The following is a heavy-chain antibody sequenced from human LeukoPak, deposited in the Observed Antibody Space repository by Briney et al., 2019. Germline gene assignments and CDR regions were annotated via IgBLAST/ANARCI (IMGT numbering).Heavy chain of an antibody. CDR1: GFTVSSNS. J-gene: IGHJ6*03. CDR3: ARGITMVRGVISYYYYYMDV. CDR2: ISSSSSYI. V-gene: IGHV3-21*03. Sequence: AGGSLRLSCTVSGFTVSSNSMSWVRQAPGKGLEWVSSISSSSSYIYYADSVKGRFTISRDNAKNSLYLQMNSLRAEDTAVYYCARGITMVRGVISYYYYYMDVWGKGTTVTVSS. D-gene: IGHD3-10*01.